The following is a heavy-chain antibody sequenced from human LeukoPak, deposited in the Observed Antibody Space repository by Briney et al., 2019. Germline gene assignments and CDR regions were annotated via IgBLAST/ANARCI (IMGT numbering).Heavy chain of an antibody. CDR1: GGTFSSYA. Sequence: AASVKVSCTASGGTFSSYAISWVRQAPGQGLEWMGGIIPIFGTANYAQKFQGRVTITADESTSTAYMELSSLRSEDTAVYYCASSVSSSWYFGYYYYGMDVWGQGTTVTVSS. CDR3: ASSVSSSWYFGYYYYGMDV. J-gene: IGHJ6*02. D-gene: IGHD6-13*01. V-gene: IGHV1-69*13. CDR2: IIPIFGTA.